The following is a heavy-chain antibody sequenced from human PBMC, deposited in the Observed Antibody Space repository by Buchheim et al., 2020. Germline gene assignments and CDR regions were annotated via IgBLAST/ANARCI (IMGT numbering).Heavy chain of an antibody. Sequence: EVQLLESGGGLVQPGGSLRLSCAASGFTFSSYAMSWVRQPPGKGLEWVSAISASGGFTYYADSVKGRFTISRDNSKNTLFLQMNNLRAEDTALYYCAKDTSAWYYHNDYFDYWGQGTL. J-gene: IGHJ4*02. V-gene: IGHV3-23*01. CDR1: GFTFSSYA. CDR2: ISASGGFT. D-gene: IGHD6-19*01. CDR3: AKDTSAWYYHNDYFDY.